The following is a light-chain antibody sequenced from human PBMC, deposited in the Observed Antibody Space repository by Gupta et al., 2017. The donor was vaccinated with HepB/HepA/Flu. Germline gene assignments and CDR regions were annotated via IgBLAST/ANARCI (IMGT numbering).Light chain of an antibody. J-gene: IGKJ4*01. V-gene: IGKV3-15*01. Sequence: EIVMTQSPATLSVSPGERATLSCRASQSVSSNLAWYQQKPGQAPRLLIYGASTRATDIPARFSGSGSGTXFTLTIXILQSEDFAVYYCQQDNNWPPAFGXGTKVEIK. CDR3: QQDNNWPPA. CDR2: GAS. CDR1: QSVSSN.